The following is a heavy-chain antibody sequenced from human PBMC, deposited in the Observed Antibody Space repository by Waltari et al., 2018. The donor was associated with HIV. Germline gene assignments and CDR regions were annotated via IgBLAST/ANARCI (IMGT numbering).Heavy chain of an antibody. V-gene: IGHV3-49*04. Sequence: EAQLVESGGGLVQPGRSLTLSCTASGFTFGDYAMSWVRQAPGKGLEWIGFIRSKACGGTTEYAASVRGRFIISRNDSKGIACLQMNSLIIEDTAVYYCADQTNFHYWGQGTLVTVSS. J-gene: IGHJ4*02. CDR2: IRSKACGGTT. CDR1: GFTFGDYA. CDR3: ADQTNFHY. D-gene: IGHD2-2*01.